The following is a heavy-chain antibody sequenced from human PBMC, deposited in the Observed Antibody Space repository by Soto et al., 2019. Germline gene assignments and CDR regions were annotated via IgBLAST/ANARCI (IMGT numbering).Heavy chain of an antibody. D-gene: IGHD3-3*01. CDR2: VDHSGST. CDR1: GGSFSDHY. CDR3: ARGKGRFLECSFAIRVSFDI. Sequence: QVQLHQWGAGLLKPSETLSLTCAVYGGSFSDHYWTWIRQLPGKGLAWIGEVDHSGSTNYNPSLKSPVTISVDTSKNQFSLKLISVTAADTAVFYCARGKGRFLECSFAIRVSFDIWGQGTVVTVSS. J-gene: IGHJ3*02. V-gene: IGHV4-34*01.